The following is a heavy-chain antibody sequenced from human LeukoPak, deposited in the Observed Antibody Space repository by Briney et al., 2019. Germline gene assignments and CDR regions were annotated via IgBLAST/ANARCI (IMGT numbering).Heavy chain of an antibody. V-gene: IGHV4-34*01. Sequence: SETLSLTCAVYGGSFSGYYWSWIRQPPGKGLEWIGEINHSGSTNYNPSLKSRVTISVDKSKNQFSLKLSSVTAADTAVYYCARDPGPSLDYWGQGTLVTVSS. CDR3: ARDPGPSLDY. CDR2: INHSGST. CDR1: GGSFSGYY. J-gene: IGHJ4*02.